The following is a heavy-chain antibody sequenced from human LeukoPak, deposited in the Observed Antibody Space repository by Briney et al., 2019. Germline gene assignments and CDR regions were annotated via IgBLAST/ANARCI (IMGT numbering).Heavy chain of an antibody. V-gene: IGHV1-69*05. CDR1: GGTFSSYA. J-gene: IGHJ6*03. CDR2: IIPIFGTA. Sequence: SVKVSCTASGGTFSSYAISWVRQAPGQGLEWMGGIIPIFGTANYAQKFQGGVTITTDESTSTAYMELSSLRSEDTAVYYCASNTLAADEYYYYYMDVWGKGTTVTVSS. D-gene: IGHD6-13*01. CDR3: ASNTLAADEYYYYYMDV.